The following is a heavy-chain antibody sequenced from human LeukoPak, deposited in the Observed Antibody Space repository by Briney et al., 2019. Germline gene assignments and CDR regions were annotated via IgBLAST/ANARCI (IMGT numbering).Heavy chain of an antibody. D-gene: IGHD3-9*01. J-gene: IGHJ4*02. V-gene: IGHV1-46*01. CDR3: ARDSLGHYDILTGYYIGGYFDY. CDR1: GYTLTSYY. Sequence: ASVKVSCKASGYTLTSYYMHWVRQAPGQGLEWMGIINPSGGSTSYAQKFQGRVTMTRDTSTSTVYMELSSLRSEDTAVYYCARDSLGHYDILTGYYIGGYFDYWGQGTLVTVSS. CDR2: INPSGGST.